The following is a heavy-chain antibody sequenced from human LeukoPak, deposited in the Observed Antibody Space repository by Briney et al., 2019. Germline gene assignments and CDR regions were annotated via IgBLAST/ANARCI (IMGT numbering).Heavy chain of an antibody. CDR3: ARSGITIFGVVPYYFDY. V-gene: IGHV3-64*01. J-gene: IGHJ4*02. CDR2: ISSNGGSA. Sequence: GGSLRLSCAASGFTFSSYAMHWVRQAPGKGLEYVSAISSNGGSAYYANSVKGRFTISRDNSKNALYLQMGSLRAEDMAVYYCARSGITIFGVVPYYFDYWGQGTLVTVSS. CDR1: GFTFSSYA. D-gene: IGHD3-3*01.